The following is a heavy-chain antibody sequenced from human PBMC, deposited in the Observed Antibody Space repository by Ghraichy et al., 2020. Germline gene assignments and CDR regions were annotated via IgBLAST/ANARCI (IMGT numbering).Heavy chain of an antibody. J-gene: IGHJ2*01. V-gene: IGHV4-59*12. CDR1: GGSMNTYY. CDR3: ARGEPGVNWYLDL. CDR2: VYYSGST. D-gene: IGHD1-14*01. Sequence: SETLSLTCTVSGGSMNTYYWNWIRHPPGKGLEWIGYVYYSGSTNYNPSLKSRVTIVVDTSKNHFSLNLTSVTAADTAVYYCARGEPGVNWYLDLWSRGTLVTVSS.